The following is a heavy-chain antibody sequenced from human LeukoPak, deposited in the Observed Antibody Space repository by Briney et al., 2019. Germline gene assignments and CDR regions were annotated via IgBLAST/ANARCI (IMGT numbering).Heavy chain of an antibody. D-gene: IGHD4-23*01. CDR2: ISTSSSYI. CDR1: GFAFNRYN. V-gene: IGHV3-21*01. CDR3: ATSTVAAFDY. Sequence: GGSLRLSCAASGFAFNRYNMNWVRRAPGKGLEWVSSISTSSSYIYYADSVRGRFTISRDNAKNSLYLQMNSLRAEDTAVYYCATSTVAAFDYWGQGTLVTVSS. J-gene: IGHJ4*02.